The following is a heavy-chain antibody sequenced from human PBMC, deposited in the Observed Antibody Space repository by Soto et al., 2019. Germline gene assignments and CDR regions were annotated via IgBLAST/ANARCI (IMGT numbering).Heavy chain of an antibody. CDR3: AKDSRSRYSYGYSLDY. D-gene: IGHD5-18*01. Sequence: PGGSLRLSCAASGFTFSSYGMHWVRQAPGKGLEWVAVISYDGSNKYYADSVKGRFTISRDNSKNTLYLQMNSLRAEDTAVYYCAKDSRSRYSYGYSLDYWGQGTLVTVSS. CDR2: ISYDGSNK. CDR1: GFTFSSYG. V-gene: IGHV3-30*18. J-gene: IGHJ4*02.